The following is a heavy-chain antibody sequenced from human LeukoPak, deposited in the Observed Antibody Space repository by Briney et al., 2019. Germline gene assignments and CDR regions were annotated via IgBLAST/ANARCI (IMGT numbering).Heavy chain of an antibody. CDR3: AKLHTSYDILTGYYIRY. D-gene: IGHD3-9*01. CDR1: GFTFSSYA. CDR2: ISGSGGST. Sequence: GGSLRLSCAASGFTFSSYAMSWFRQAPGKGLKWVSVISGSGGSTYYADSVKGRFTISRDNSKNTLYLQMNSLRAEDTAVYYCAKLHTSYDILTGYYIRYWGQGTLVTVSS. J-gene: IGHJ4*02. V-gene: IGHV3-23*01.